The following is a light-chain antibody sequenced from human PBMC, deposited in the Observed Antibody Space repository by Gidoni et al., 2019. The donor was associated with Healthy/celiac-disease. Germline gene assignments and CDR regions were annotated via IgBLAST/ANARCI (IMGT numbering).Light chain of an antibody. CDR1: QSISSY. CDR3: QQSYSTLRT. J-gene: IGKJ1*01. Sequence: DIQLTQSPSSLSASVGDRVIITCRASQSISSYLNWYQQKPGKDPKLLIYAASSLQSGVPSRFSGSGSGTDFTLTISSLQPEDFATYYCQQSYSTLRTFGQGTKVEIK. V-gene: IGKV1-39*01. CDR2: AAS.